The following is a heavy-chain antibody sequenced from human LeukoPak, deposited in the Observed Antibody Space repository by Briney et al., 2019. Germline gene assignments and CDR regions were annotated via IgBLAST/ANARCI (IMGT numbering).Heavy chain of an antibody. V-gene: IGHV2-5*01. D-gene: IGHD3-22*01. Sequence: ESGPTLVNPTQTLTLTCTFSGFSLSTSGVGVGWIRQPPGKALEWLALIYWNDDKRYSPSLKSRLTITKDTSKNQVVLTVTNMDPVDTATYYCAHSTYYYDSSGYYLFDYWGQGTLVTVSS. J-gene: IGHJ4*02. CDR1: GFSLSTSGVG. CDR2: IYWNDDK. CDR3: AHSTYYYDSSGYYLFDY.